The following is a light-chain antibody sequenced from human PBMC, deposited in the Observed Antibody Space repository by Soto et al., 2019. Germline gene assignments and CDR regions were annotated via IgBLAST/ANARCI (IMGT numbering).Light chain of an antibody. CDR1: SSNIGGNT. J-gene: IGLJ1*01. V-gene: IGLV1-44*01. CDR2: SNN. Sequence: QSVLTQPPSASGTPGQRVTISCSGSSSNIGGNTLNWYQQLPGTAPKLLIYSNNQRPSGVPDRFSGSKSGTSASLAISGLQSEDEADYYCAAWDDSLNGYVFGTGTKVTVL. CDR3: AAWDDSLNGYV.